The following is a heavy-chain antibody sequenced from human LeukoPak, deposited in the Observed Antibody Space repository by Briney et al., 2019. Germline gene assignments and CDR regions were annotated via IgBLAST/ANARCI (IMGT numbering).Heavy chain of an antibody. CDR3: TTAHYYDCSGSDY. D-gene: IGHD3-22*01. Sequence: GGSLRLSCAASGFTFSNAWMNWVRQAPGKGLEWVGRIKSKTDGGTTDYAAPVKGRFTISRDDSKNTLYLQMNSLKTEDTAVYYCTTAHYYDCSGSDYWGQGTLVTVSS. CDR2: IKSKTDGGTT. V-gene: IGHV3-15*07. CDR1: GFTFSNAW. J-gene: IGHJ4*02.